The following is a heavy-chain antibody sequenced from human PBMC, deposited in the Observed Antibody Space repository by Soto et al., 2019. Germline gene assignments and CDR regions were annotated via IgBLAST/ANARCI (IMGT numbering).Heavy chain of an antibody. CDR2: TYYRSKWYY. CDR1: EDSVSTDGAA. J-gene: IGHJ5*01. CDR3: ARYHVGSDLFDP. V-gene: IGHV6-1*01. Sequence: SQTPSLTCDISEDSVSTDGAAWNWIRQSPSRGLEWLGRTYYRSKWYYDYAPSLRSRITINPDTTKNEFSLHLNSLTPEEMPMNYCARYHVGSDLFDPWGQGTPVTVSS.